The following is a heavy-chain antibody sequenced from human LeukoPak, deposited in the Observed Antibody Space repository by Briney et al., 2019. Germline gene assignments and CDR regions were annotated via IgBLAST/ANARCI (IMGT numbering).Heavy chain of an antibody. D-gene: IGHD2-2*01. CDR1: GFICNIYV. CDR2: ISYSDTST. J-gene: IGHJ3*02. CDR3: AKDRRCSSTTCFDAFDI. Sequence: PGGSLRLSFASSGFICNIYVMSWVRPARGKGLAWVSGISYSDTSTYYADSVKGHLPISRDNSKNTLYLEMNSLRAEDTAVYYCAKDRRCSSTTCFDAFDIWGQGTMVTVSS. V-gene: IGHV3-23*01.